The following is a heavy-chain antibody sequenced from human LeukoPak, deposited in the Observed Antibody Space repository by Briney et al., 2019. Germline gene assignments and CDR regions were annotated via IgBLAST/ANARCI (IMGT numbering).Heavy chain of an antibody. CDR1: GFTFSSYW. V-gene: IGHV3-74*01. CDR2: INSDGSST. D-gene: IGHD3-10*01. J-gene: IGHJ6*03. CDR3: ARDLPTMVRGVTLYYYMDV. Sequence: GGSLRLSCAASGFTFSSYWMHWVRQAPGKGLVWVSRINSDGSSTIYADSVKGRFTISRDNAKNTLYLQMNSLRAEDTAVYYCARDLPTMVRGVTLYYYMDVWGKGTTVTVSS.